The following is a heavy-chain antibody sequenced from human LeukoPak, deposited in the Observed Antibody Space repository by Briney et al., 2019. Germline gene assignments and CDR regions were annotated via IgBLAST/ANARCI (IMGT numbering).Heavy chain of an antibody. CDR1: GYTFTSYG. CDR2: ISACNGNT. D-gene: IGHD1-26*01. V-gene: IGHV1-18*01. Sequence: ASVKVSCKASGYTFTSYGISWVRQAPGQGLEWMGWISACNGNTNYAQKLQGRDTMTTDTSTSTAYMELGSLRSDDTAVYYCARGEPGNSFDYWGQGTLVTVSS. CDR3: ARGEPGNSFDY. J-gene: IGHJ4*02.